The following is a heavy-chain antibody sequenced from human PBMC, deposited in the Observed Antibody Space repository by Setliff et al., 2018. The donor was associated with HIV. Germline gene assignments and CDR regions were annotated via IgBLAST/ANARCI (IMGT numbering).Heavy chain of an antibody. Sequence: SETLSLTCTVSGDSVGSGRYSWTWIRQHPGKGLEWIGSVSYTGSTSYSPSLSNRLTISAQTSKNQFSLTLNSVTTADTALYFCARVAKDSSFFSASGPSYFDPWGHGTLVTVSS. CDR2: VSYTGST. V-gene: IGHV4-61*01. D-gene: IGHD1-26*01. J-gene: IGHJ5*02. CDR3: ARVAKDSSFFSASGPSYFDP. CDR1: GDSVGSGRYS.